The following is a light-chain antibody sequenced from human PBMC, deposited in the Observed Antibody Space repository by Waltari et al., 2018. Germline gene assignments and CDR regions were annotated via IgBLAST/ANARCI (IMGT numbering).Light chain of an antibody. CDR1: SSNIGNNY. J-gene: IGLJ7*01. Sequence: QSVLTQPPSVSAAPGQRVTISCSGGSSNIGNNYVSWYRQFPGTAPKLLIYDNTERPSGFPGRFSGSKSGTSATLDITGLQAGDEADYYCGTWDSSLSGAVFGGGTHLTVL. CDR2: DNT. CDR3: GTWDSSLSGAV. V-gene: IGLV1-51*01.